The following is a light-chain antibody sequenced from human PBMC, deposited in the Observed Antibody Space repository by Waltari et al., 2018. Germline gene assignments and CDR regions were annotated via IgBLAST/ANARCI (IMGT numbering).Light chain of an antibody. V-gene: IGLV2-14*01. J-gene: IGLJ2*01. CDR2: DVT. CDR3: ASYTSTNTVV. CDR1: NNDIGYYNF. Sequence: QSALTQPASVSGSPGQSITISCTGTNNDIGYYNFVSLYQRHPGKAPKLMIFDVTRWSSGVSHRFSCSKSGNTASLTISGLQPEDEADYFCASYTSTNTVVFGGGTRVTVL.